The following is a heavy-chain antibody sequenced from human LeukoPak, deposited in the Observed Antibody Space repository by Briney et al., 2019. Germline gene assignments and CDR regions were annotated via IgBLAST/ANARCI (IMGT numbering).Heavy chain of an antibody. Sequence: ASVKVSCTASGYSFTSYGITWVRQAPGQGLEWMGWISTYDGDANYAQQLQGRVTMTTDTSTITAYTELRSLRSDDTAVYYCARAPSGFTYGPGDHWGQGTLVTVSS. J-gene: IGHJ4*02. V-gene: IGHV1-18*01. CDR3: ARAPSGFTYGPGDH. CDR2: ISTYDGDA. D-gene: IGHD5-18*01. CDR1: GYSFTSYG.